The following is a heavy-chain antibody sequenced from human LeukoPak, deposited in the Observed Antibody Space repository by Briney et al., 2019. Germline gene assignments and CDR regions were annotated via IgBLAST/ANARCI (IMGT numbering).Heavy chain of an antibody. CDR3: ARDHSSGYSFDY. CDR1: GFTFSNSD. Sequence: GGSLRLSCAASGFTFSNSDMEWVRQAPGKGLEWVSSITPSSTYIYYAESMRGRFTVSRDNAKNSLYLQMNSLTAEDTAVYYCARDHSSGYSFDYRGQGTLVTVSS. CDR2: ITPSSTYI. D-gene: IGHD6-19*01. J-gene: IGHJ4*02. V-gene: IGHV3-21*01.